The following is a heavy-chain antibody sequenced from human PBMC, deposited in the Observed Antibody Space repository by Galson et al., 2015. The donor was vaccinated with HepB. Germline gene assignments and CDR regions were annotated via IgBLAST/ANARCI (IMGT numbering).Heavy chain of an antibody. CDR3: ARVRSSGWFYNWFDP. Sequence: SLRLSCAASGFTFSDYYMSWIRQAPGKGLEWVSYISSSGSTIYYANSVKGRFTISRDNAKNSLYLQMNSLRAEDTAVYYCARVRSSGWFYNWFDPWGQGTLVTASS. J-gene: IGHJ5*02. CDR1: GFTFSDYY. D-gene: IGHD6-19*01. V-gene: IGHV3-11*01. CDR2: ISSSGSTI.